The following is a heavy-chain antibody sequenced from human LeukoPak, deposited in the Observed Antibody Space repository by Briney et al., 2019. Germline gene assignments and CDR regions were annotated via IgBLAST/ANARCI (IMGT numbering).Heavy chain of an antibody. CDR2: IYPGDSDT. CDR1: GYSFSSYW. D-gene: IGHD4-23*01. V-gene: IGHV5-51*01. J-gene: IGHJ4*02. CDR3: ARRDYGGKHFDY. Sequence: GESLKISCKGSGYSFSSYWIAWVRQMPGKGLEWMGIIYPGDSDTTYSPSFQGQVTISADKSINTAYLHWSSLKASDTAMYYCARRDYGGKHFDYWGQRTLVTVSS.